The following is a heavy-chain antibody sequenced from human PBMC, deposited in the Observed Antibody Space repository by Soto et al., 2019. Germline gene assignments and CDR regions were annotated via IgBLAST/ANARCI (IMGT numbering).Heavy chain of an antibody. V-gene: IGHV3-74*01. Sequence: GGSLRLSCAASGFTFSSYWMHWVRQAPGKGLVWVSRINRDGSSTSYADSVKGRFTISRDNAKNTLYLQMNSLRAEDTAAYFCARDSYYDSTYYGMDVWGQGTTVTVSS. CDR2: INRDGSST. D-gene: IGHD3-22*01. J-gene: IGHJ6*02. CDR3: ARDSYYDSTYYGMDV. CDR1: GFTFSSYW.